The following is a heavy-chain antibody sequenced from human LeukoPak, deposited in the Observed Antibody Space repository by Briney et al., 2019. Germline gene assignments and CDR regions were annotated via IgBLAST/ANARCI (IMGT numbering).Heavy chain of an antibody. V-gene: IGHV1-24*01. CDR1: GYTLTELS. Sequence: GASVKVSCKVSGYTLTELSMHWVRQAPGKGLEWMGGFDPEDGETFYAQKFQGRVTMTEDTSTDTAYMELSSLRSEDTAVYYCARESPYYDILTGWPKPFDYWGQGTLVTVSS. J-gene: IGHJ4*02. CDR3: ARESPYYDILTGWPKPFDY. CDR2: FDPEDGET. D-gene: IGHD3-9*01.